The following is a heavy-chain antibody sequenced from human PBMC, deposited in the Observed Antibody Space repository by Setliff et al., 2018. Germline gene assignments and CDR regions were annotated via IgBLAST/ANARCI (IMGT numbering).Heavy chain of an antibody. J-gene: IGHJ4*02. V-gene: IGHV1-18*01. CDR2: ISAYNGNT. CDR3: AYDSSGYYPGY. D-gene: IGHD3-22*01. CDR1: GYTFSTYG. Sequence: ASVKVSCKDSGYTFSTYGISWVRQAPGQGLEWMGWISAYNGNTNYAQRFQGRVTMTMDTSTGTAYMELRSLRSDDTAVYICAYDSSGYYPGYWGQGTLVTV.